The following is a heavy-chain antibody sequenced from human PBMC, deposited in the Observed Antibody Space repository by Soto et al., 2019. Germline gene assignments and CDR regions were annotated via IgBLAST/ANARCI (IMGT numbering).Heavy chain of an antibody. Sequence: QLVQSGAEFKKPRSSERVSCKASGYTFTNNDINCVRQATGQGHEWIGWMHANSDNTGYAQRFQGKVTMTRNASITTAYLELRALTSVDTAVYFCPSLAQCSTGVCYIGDWYFDLWGRGTLMTVSS. CDR3: PSLAQCSTGVCYIGDWYFDL. CDR2: MHANSDNT. V-gene: IGHV1-8*01. J-gene: IGHJ2*01. CDR1: GYTFTNND. D-gene: IGHD2-8*01.